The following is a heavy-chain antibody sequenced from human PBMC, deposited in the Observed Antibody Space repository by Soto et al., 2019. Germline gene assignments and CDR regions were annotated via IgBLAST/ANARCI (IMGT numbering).Heavy chain of an antibody. J-gene: IGHJ4*02. D-gene: IGHD6-6*01. CDR1: SASLSSSTYY. Sequence: SETLSLTCSVSSASLSSSTYYWSWIRQPPGRGPEWIGSIYYSGNTYYKPSLKSRVSISIDTSRNQFSLKLTSVTAADTGVYYCASSSPFHYWGPGILVT. CDR3: ASSSPFHY. CDR2: IYYSGNT. V-gene: IGHV4-39*01.